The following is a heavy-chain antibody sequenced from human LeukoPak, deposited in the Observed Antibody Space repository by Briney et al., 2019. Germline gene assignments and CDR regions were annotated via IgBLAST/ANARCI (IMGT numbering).Heavy chain of an antibody. D-gene: IGHD6-6*01. V-gene: IGHV4-4*07. Sequence: SETLSLTCTVSGGSISSYYWSWIRQPAGKGLEWIGRIYTSGSTNYNPSLKSRVTLSVDTSKNQFSLKLSSVTAADTAVYYCAREYSSSSWIDYWGQGTLVTVSS. CDR2: IYTSGST. J-gene: IGHJ4*02. CDR1: GGSISSYY. CDR3: AREYSSSSWIDY.